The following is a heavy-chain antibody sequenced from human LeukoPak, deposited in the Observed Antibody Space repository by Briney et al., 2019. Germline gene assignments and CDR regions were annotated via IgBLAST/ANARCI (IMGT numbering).Heavy chain of an antibody. CDR1: GFTFSSYG. Sequence: GRSLRLSCAASGFTFSSYGMHWVRQAPGKGLEWVAVISYDRSNKYYADSVKGRFTISRDNSKNTLYLQMNSLRAEDTAVYYCATLGDGDYGGDYYGMDVWGQGTTVTVSS. J-gene: IGHJ6*02. CDR2: ISYDRSNK. D-gene: IGHD4-17*01. CDR3: ATLGDGDYGGDYYGMDV. V-gene: IGHV3-30*03.